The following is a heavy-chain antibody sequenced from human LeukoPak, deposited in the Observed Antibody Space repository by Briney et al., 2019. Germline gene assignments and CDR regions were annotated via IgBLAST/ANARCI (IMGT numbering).Heavy chain of an antibody. CDR2: INHSGST. Sequence: SETLSLTCAVYGGSFSGYYWSWIRQPPGKGLEWIGEINHSGSTNYNPSLKSRVTISVDTSKNQFSLKLSSVTAADTAVYYCARERIFGYDYVWGSYRYSHFDYWGQGTLVTVSS. CDR1: GGSFSGYY. D-gene: IGHD3-16*02. V-gene: IGHV4-34*01. J-gene: IGHJ4*02. CDR3: ARERIFGYDYVWGSYRYSHFDY.